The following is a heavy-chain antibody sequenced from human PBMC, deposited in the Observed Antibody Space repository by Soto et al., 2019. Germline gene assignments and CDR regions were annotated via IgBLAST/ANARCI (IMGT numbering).Heavy chain of an antibody. D-gene: IGHD5-12*01. CDR1: GGSVSGGSYQ. J-gene: IGHJ6*02. Sequence: QVQLQESGPGLAKPSETLSLTCSVSGGSVSGGSYQWTWIRQAPGKGLEWIGYVHFSGGTNYNPSLESRVTISIDTARDQFSLRLTSLTAADTAVYFCARDNMATCDYHYYGMDVWGQGTAVTVSS. V-gene: IGHV4-61*01. CDR3: ARDNMATCDYHYYGMDV. CDR2: VHFSGGT.